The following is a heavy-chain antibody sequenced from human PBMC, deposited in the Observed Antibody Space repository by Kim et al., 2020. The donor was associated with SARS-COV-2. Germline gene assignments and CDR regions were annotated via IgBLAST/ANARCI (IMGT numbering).Heavy chain of an antibody. V-gene: IGHV1-2*02. Sequence: ASVKVSCKASGYTFIGYYMHWLRQAPGQGLEWMGWINPNSGATKYAQKFQGRVTITRDTSISTAYMELSRLRSDDTAFYYCARDFCTGGRCYGQIDYWGQGTLVTVSA. D-gene: IGHD2-15*01. CDR2: INPNSGAT. CDR1: GYTFIGYY. CDR3: ARDFCTGGRCYGQIDY. J-gene: IGHJ4*02.